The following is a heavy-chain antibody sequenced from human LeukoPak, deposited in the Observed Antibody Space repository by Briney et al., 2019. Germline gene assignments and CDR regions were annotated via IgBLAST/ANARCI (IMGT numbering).Heavy chain of an antibody. CDR2: IYYSGST. D-gene: IGHD5-18*01. CDR3: ARGQRRHTDMAPSFDY. Sequence: SETLSLTCTVSGGSISSYYWSWIRQPPGKGLEWIGYIYYSGSTNYNPSLKSRVTISVDTSKNQFSLKLTSVTAADTAAYYCARGQRRHTDMAPSFDYWGQGTLVTVSS. CDR1: GGSISSYY. J-gene: IGHJ4*02. V-gene: IGHV4-59*01.